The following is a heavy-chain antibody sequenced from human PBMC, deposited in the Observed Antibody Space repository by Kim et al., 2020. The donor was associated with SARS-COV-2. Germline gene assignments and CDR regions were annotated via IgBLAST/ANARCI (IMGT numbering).Heavy chain of an antibody. V-gene: IGHV3-7*01. CDR2: DGSEK. Sequence: DGSEKSYADSVKGRFAISRDNAKNSLYLQMNSLRAEDTAVYYCARILSDYWGQGTLVTVSS. CDR3: ARILSDY. J-gene: IGHJ4*02. D-gene: IGHD2-15*01.